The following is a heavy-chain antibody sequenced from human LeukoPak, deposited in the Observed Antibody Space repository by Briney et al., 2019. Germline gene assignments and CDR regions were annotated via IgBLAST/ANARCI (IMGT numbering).Heavy chain of an antibody. CDR1: GYTFTGYY. D-gene: IGHD3-10*02. CDR2: INPTSGGT. J-gene: IGHJ5*02. Sequence: ASVKVSCKASGYTFTGYYMPWVRQAPGHGLEWMGRINPTSGGTNYAQKFQGRVTMTRDTSISTAYMELSRLRSDDTAVYYCARDLAVPNNWFDPWGQGTLVTVSS. V-gene: IGHV1-2*06. CDR3: ARDLAVPNNWFDP.